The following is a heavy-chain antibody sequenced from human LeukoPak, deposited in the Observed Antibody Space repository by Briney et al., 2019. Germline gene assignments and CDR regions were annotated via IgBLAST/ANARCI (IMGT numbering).Heavy chain of an antibody. D-gene: IGHD2-2*01. CDR2: IGTAGDT. CDR1: GFTFSSYD. Sequence: GGSLRLSCAASGFTFSSYDMHWVRQATGKGLEWVSAIGTAGDTYYPGSVKGRFTISRDNSKNTLYLQMNSLRAEDTAVYYCARDTNYYFDYWGQGTLVTVSS. V-gene: IGHV3-13*01. J-gene: IGHJ4*02. CDR3: ARDTNYYFDY.